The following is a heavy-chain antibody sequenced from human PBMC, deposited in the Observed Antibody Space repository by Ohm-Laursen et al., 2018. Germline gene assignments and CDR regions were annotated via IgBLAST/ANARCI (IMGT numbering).Heavy chain of an antibody. Sequence: TLSLTCTVSGGSISGGPYFWSWIRQHPGKGLEWIGYIYYSGNTYYNPSVESRVTISLDTSKNQFSLKLSSVTAADTAVYYCARAWYYYDSSGYHFDYWGQGTLVTVSS. J-gene: IGHJ4*02. CDR2: IYYSGNT. CDR3: ARAWYYYDSSGYHFDY. CDR1: GGSISGGPYF. V-gene: IGHV4-31*03. D-gene: IGHD3-22*01.